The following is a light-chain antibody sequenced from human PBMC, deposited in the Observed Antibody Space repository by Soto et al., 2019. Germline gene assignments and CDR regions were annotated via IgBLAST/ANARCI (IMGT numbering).Light chain of an antibody. Sequence: DIQMTQSPSPVSASVGDRVTITCRASQAIGYWLAWYQQKPGKAPKLLIYPASNLQSGVPSRFRGSGSGTDFTLTISSLQPEDFAIYYCQQENSFPLTFGGGTKVEIK. J-gene: IGKJ4*01. V-gene: IGKV1-12*01. CDR2: PAS. CDR1: QAIGYW. CDR3: QQENSFPLT.